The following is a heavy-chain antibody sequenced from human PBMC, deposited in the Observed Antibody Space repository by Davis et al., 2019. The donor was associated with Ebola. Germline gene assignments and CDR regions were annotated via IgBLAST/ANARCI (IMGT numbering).Heavy chain of an antibody. D-gene: IGHD3-3*01. J-gene: IGHJ6*02. CDR3: VKTQFLEWSYGMDV. Sequence: GESLKISCAASGFTFSSYGMHWVRQAPGKGLEWVAVIYYDGSNKYYGDSVKGRFTISRDNSKNTLYLQMSGLRAEDTAVYYCVKTQFLEWSYGMDVWGQGTTVTVSS. CDR2: IYYDGSNK. V-gene: IGHV3-30*02. CDR1: GFTFSSYG.